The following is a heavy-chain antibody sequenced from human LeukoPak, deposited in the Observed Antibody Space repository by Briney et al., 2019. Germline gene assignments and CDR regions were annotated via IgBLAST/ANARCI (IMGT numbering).Heavy chain of an antibody. J-gene: IGHJ6*02. CDR2: MNPNSGNK. D-gene: IGHD1-1*01. V-gene: IGHV1-8*01. Sequence: GASVKVSFKASVYTFTSYDINWVRQATGQGLAWMGWMNPNSGNKGYAQKFQGRVTMTRNTSISTAYMELSSLRSGDTAVYYCARGWMDYYYYGMDVWGQGTTVTVSS. CDR3: ARGWMDYYYYGMDV. CDR1: VYTFTSYD.